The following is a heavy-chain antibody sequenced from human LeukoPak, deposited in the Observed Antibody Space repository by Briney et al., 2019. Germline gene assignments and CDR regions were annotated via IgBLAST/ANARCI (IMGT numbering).Heavy chain of an antibody. CDR3: AKGSSSSRPYYFDY. CDR2: ITDSSTST. CDR1: GFTFNSYV. Sequence: SGGSLRLSCAASGFTFNSYVMNWVRQAPGKGLEWVSAITDSSTSTYYADSVKGRFTISRHNSKNTLYLQMNSLRAEDTAVYYCAKGSSSSRPYYFDYWGQGTLVTVSS. J-gene: IGHJ4*02. D-gene: IGHD6-13*01. V-gene: IGHV3-23*01.